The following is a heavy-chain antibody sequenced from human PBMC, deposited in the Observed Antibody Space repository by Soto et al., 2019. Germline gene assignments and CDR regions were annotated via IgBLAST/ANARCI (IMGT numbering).Heavy chain of an antibody. V-gene: IGHV4-39*02. CDR3: ASAYFDF. Sequence: PSETLSLTCTVSSGSISNSSYYWAWIRQPPGKGLEWIGTLSYSGSTFYNPSLKSRVTISVDTSKNHFSLKLSSVTAADTAVYYCASAYFDFWGRGTLVTSPQ. J-gene: IGHJ4*02. CDR2: LSYSGST. CDR1: SGSISNSSYY.